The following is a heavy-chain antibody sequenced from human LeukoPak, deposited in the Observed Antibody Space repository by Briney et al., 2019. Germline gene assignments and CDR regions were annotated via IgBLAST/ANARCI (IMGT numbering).Heavy chain of an antibody. CDR1: GGSISSGGYY. D-gene: IGHD3-22*01. CDR3: ARGDYYDSSGYGHLPYFDY. J-gene: IGHJ4*02. CDR2: IYYSGST. Sequence: SETLSLTCTVSGGSISSGGYYWSWIRQHPGKGLEWIGYIYYSGSTYYNPSLKSRVTISVDTSKNQFSLKLSSATAADTAVYYCARGDYYDSSGYGHLPYFDYWGQGTLVTVSS. V-gene: IGHV4-31*03.